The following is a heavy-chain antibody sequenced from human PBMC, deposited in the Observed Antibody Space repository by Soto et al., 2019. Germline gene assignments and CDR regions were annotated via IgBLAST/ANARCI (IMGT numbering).Heavy chain of an antibody. D-gene: IGHD3-9*01. V-gene: IGHV3-23*01. J-gene: IGHJ5*02. CDR1: GFRFNSYA. Sequence: EVQLLESGGGFLQPGGSQRLSCVASGFRFNSYAMSWVRQTPDKGLVWVAAISGSGYKTDYAQYVQGRFTISRDTSNSTVFLQMNRLRAEDSAIYYFAKGRYFESSGGCANLWGQGTLVTVSS. CDR3: AKGRYFESSGGCANL. CDR2: ISGSGYKT.